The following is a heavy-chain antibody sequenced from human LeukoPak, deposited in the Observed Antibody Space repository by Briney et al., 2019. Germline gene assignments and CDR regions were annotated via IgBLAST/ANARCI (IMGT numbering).Heavy chain of an antibody. D-gene: IGHD6-13*01. V-gene: IGHV4-39*07. CDR1: GGSISSSSYY. CDR2: IYYSGST. CDR3: ARDVSAGDV. Sequence: SETLSLTCTVSGGSISSSSYYWGWIRQPPGKGLEWIGSIYYSGSTNYNPSLKSRVTISVDTSKNQFSLKLSSVTAADTAVYYCARDVSAGDVWGQGTLVTVSS. J-gene: IGHJ4*02.